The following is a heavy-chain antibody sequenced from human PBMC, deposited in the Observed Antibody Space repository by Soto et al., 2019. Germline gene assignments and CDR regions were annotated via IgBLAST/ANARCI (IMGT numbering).Heavy chain of an antibody. V-gene: IGHV1-69*02. CDR2: IIPILGIA. D-gene: IGHD1-1*01. CDR1: GGTFSSYT. CDR3: ARAPDWNDVGYNWFDP. J-gene: IGHJ5*02. Sequence: QVQLVQSGAEVKKPGSSVKVSCKASGGTFSSYTISWVRRAPGQGLEWMGRIIPILGIANYAQKFQGRVTITADKSTSTAYMELSSLRSEDTAVYYCARAPDWNDVGYNWFDPWGQGTLVTVSS.